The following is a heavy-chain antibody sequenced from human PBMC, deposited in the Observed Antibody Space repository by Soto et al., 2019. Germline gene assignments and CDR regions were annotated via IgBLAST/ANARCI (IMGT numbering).Heavy chain of an antibody. J-gene: IGHJ4*02. D-gene: IGHD3-10*01. CDR1: GFTFDDYA. Sequence: SLRLSCAASGFTFDDYAMHWVRQAPGKGLEWVSGISWNSGSIGYADSVKGRFTISRDNAKNSLYLQMNSLRAEDTALYYCAKEIGELEDYFDYWGQGTLVTVSS. V-gene: IGHV3-9*01. CDR3: AKEIGELEDYFDY. CDR2: ISWNSGSI.